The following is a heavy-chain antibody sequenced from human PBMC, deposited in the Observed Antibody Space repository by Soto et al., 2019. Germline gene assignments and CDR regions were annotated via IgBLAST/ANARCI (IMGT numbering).Heavy chain of an antibody. V-gene: IGHV4-34*01. CDR3: ARGPRFYYYYMDV. CDR2: INHSGST. Sequence: PSETLSLTCAVYGGSFSGYYWSWIRQPPGKGLEWIGEINHSGSTNHNPSLKSRVTISVDTSKNQFSLKLSSVTAADTAVYYCARGPRFYYYYMDVWGKGTTVTVSS. CDR1: GGSFSGYY. J-gene: IGHJ6*03.